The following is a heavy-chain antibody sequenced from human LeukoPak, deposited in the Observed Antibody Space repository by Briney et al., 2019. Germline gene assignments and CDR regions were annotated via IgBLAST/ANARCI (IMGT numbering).Heavy chain of an antibody. J-gene: IGHJ4*02. V-gene: IGHV3-48*01. Sequence: GGSLRLSCAASGFTFSNYSMNWVRQAPGKGLEWVSYITSSGRTIYYADSVKGRFTISRDNAKNSLYLQMNSLRAEDTALYYCATGLSDYRGQGTLVTVSS. CDR3: ATGLSDY. CDR2: ITSSGRTI. CDR1: GFTFSNYS.